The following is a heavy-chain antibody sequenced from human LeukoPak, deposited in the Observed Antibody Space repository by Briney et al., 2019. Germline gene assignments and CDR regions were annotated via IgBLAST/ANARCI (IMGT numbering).Heavy chain of an antibody. D-gene: IGHD6-19*01. J-gene: IGHJ6*02. V-gene: IGHV1-8*02. CDR3: ARMGQAVATYYYYYGMDV. CDR2: MNPNSGNT. CDR1: GYTFTSYD. Sequence: ASVTVSFKSSGYTFTSYDINWVRQATGQGLEWMGWMNPNSGNTGYAQKFQGRVTMTRNTSISTAYMELSSLRSEDTAVYYCARMGQAVATYYYYYGMDVWGQGTTVTVSS.